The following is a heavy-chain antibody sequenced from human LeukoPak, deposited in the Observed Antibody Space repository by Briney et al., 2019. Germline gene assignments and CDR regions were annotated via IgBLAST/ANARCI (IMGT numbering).Heavy chain of an antibody. V-gene: IGHV4-59*01. D-gene: IGHD1-1*01. Sequence: SETLSLTCTVSGGSISPYYWSWIRQTPGKGLEWIGYILYSGTTTNYNPSLKSRVTISVDTSKNQFSLKLSTVTAADTAVYYCARVGDWNDLVYWGQGTLVTVSS. J-gene: IGHJ4*02. CDR2: ILYSGTTT. CDR3: ARVGDWNDLVY. CDR1: GGSISPYY.